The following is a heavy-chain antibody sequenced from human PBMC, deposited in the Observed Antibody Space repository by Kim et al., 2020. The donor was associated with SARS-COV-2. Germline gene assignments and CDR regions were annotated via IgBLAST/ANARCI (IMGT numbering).Heavy chain of an antibody. CDR1: GFTFSTIN. Sequence: GGSLRLSCEASGFTFSTINMNWVRQAPGRGLEWVSTINSGGTTSYAEYAVKGWFTFTENNTKNSLFLQNNNLTAENAAFYCAVETHSSTRVPDWGKGHL. D-gene: IGHD2-2*01. J-gene: IGHJ1*01. CDR2: INSGGTT. CDR3: AVETHSSTRVPD. V-gene: IGHV3-21*01.